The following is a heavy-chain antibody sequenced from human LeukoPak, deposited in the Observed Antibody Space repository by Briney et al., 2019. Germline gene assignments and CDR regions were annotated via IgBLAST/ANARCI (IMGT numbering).Heavy chain of an antibody. V-gene: IGHV4-31*03. Sequence: SQTLSLTCSVSGVSISSGGYYWSWLRQHPGKGLEWIGYIFFSGSTYYNPYLKSRVNISVDTSENHFPLKVTSVTAADTAVYYCARVVAGLAALDVWGQGALVSVSS. J-gene: IGHJ3*01. CDR3: ARVVAGLAALDV. D-gene: IGHD3-3*02. CDR1: GVSISSGGYY. CDR2: IFFSGST.